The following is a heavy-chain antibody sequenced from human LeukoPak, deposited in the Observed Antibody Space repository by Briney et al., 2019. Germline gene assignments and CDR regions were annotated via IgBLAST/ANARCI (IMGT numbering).Heavy chain of an antibody. CDR1: GFTFSSYS. D-gene: IGHD2-2*01. CDR3: ARWSLGYCSSTSCYSGLDY. V-gene: IGHV3-21*01. Sequence: GGSLRLSCAASGFTFSSYSMNWVRQAPGKGLEWVSSISSSSSYIYYADSVKGRFTISRDNSKNTLYLQMNSLRAEDTAVYYCARWSLGYCSSTSCYSGLDYWGQGTLVTVSS. J-gene: IGHJ4*02. CDR2: ISSSSSYI.